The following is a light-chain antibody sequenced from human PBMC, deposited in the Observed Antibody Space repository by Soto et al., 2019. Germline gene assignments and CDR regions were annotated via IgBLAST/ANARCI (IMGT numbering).Light chain of an antibody. CDR3: GSWDSSLSAYV. CDR1: SSNHGSNS. V-gene: IGLV1-51*01. J-gene: IGLJ1*01. CDR2: DDN. Sequence: QSVLTLPPSVTATPGQKVTISYSRSSSNHGSNSVSWKHQLPATPPKLLIYDDNKRPSGIPDRFSGSMSGTSDSLGITGFQTGDEADDYCGSWDSSLSAYVFGTGTKVTV.